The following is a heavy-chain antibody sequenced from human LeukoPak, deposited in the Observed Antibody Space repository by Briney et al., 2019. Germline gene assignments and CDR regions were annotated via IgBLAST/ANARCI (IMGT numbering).Heavy chain of an antibody. J-gene: IGHJ5*02. CDR1: GFTFSSYW. D-gene: IGHD2-2*01. CDR2: INSDGSST. Sequence: GGSLRLSCAASGFTFSSYWMHWVSQAPGKGLVWFSRINSDGSSTSYADSVKGRFTISRDNAKNTLYLQMNSLRAEDTAVYYCARDLGCSSTSCYSPPNWFDPWGQGTLVTVPS. V-gene: IGHV3-74*01. CDR3: ARDLGCSSTSCYSPPNWFDP.